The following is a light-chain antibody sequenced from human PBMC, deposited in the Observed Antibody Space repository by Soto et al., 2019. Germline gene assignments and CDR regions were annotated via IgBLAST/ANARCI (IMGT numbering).Light chain of an antibody. V-gene: IGLV2-14*01. Sequence: QSALTQPASVSGSPGQSITISCTGTSSDIGAYNYVSWYQHHPGTAPKVIIYEVNNRPSGVSFRFSGSKSGNTASQTISGLQAEDEADYYCSAYKTTRTYVFGSGTKVTVL. CDR1: SSDIGAYNY. CDR3: SAYKTTRTYV. J-gene: IGLJ1*01. CDR2: EVN.